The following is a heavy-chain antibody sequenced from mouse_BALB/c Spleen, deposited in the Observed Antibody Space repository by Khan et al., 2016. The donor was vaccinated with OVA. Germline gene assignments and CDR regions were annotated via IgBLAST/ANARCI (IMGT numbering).Heavy chain of an antibody. J-gene: IGHJ4*01. CDR1: GFSLTNYG. CDR2: IWSDGST. D-gene: IGHD2-10*01. Sequence: QVQLKQSGPGLVAPSQSLSITCTISGFSLTNYGVHWVRQPPGKGLEWLVVIWSDGSTTYNSALKSRLTISKDNSESQVFLKMNSLQTDDTAMYFCARQTYYHYNIMDDWGQGTSGTVSS. CDR3: ARQTYYHYNIMDD. V-gene: IGHV2-6-1*01.